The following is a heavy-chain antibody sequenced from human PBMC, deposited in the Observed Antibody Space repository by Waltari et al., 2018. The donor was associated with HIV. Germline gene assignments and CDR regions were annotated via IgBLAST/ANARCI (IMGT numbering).Heavy chain of an antibody. CDR2: IYHSGST. J-gene: IGHJ3*02. CDR3: ARVVVPGMGFDI. Sequence: QVQLQESGPGLVKPSETLSLTCPVSGYSIRSGSYRGWTRQPPGKGLEWIGSIYHSGSTYYNPSLKSRVTISVDTSKNQFSLKLSSVTAADTAVYYCARVVVPGMGFDIWGQGTMVTVSS. CDR1: GYSIRSGSY. V-gene: IGHV4-38-2*02. D-gene: IGHD1-1*01.